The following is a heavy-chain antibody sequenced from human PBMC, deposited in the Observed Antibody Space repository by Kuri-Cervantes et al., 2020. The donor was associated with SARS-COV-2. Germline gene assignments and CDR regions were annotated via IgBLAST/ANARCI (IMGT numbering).Heavy chain of an antibody. CDR2: IRYDGSNK. CDR1: GFTFSSYG. CDR3: AKEVVPAATPGAGHFDY. J-gene: IGHJ4*02. V-gene: IGHV3-30*02. D-gene: IGHD2-2*01. Sequence: GESLKISCAASGFTFSSYGMHWVRQAPGKGLEWVAFIRYDGSNKYYADSVKGRFTISRDNSKNTLYLQMNSLRAEDTAVYYCAKEVVPAATPGAGHFDYWGQGTLVPSPQ.